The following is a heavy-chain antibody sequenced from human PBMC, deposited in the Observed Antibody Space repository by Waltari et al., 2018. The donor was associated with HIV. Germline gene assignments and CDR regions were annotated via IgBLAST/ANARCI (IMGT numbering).Heavy chain of an antibody. V-gene: IGHV5-51*01. CDR1: GYSFTSYW. CDR2: ICPGDSDT. CDR3: ARRGVQGFEFYSYYGMDV. J-gene: IGHJ6*02. Sequence: EVQLVQSGAEVKKPGESLKISCKGSGYSFTSYWIGWVRQMPGKDREWMGIICPGDSDTRYSPSCQGQVTMSADKSISTAYLQWSSLKASDTAMYYCARRGVQGFEFYSYYGMDVWGQGTTVTVSS. D-gene: IGHD3-10*01.